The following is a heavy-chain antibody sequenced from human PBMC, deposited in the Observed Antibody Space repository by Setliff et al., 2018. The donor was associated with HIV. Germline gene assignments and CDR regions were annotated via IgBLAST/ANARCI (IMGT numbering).Heavy chain of an antibody. V-gene: IGHV4-61*01. CDR3: ARYSPRGYTLTGPY. CDR2: IYYSGST. CDR1: GGSVSSGSYY. D-gene: IGHD6-25*01. Sequence: SETLSLTCTVSGGSVSSGSYYWSWIRQPPGKGLEWIGYIYYSGSTKHNPSLKSRVPISLDTSKNQFSLKLTSVTAADTAVYYCARYSPRGYTLTGPYWGQGTLVTVSS. J-gene: IGHJ4*02.